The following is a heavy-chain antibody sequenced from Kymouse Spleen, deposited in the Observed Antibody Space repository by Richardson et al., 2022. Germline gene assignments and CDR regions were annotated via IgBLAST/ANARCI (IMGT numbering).Heavy chain of an antibody. D-gene: IGHD6-19*01. Sequence: QLQLQESGPGLVKPSETLSLTCTVSGGSISSSSYYWGWIRQPPGKGLEWIGSIYYSGSTYYNPSLKSRVTISVDTSKNQFSLKLSSVTAADTAVYYCARQE*QWLSPLTTGAREPWSPSPQ. CDR2: IYYSGST. V-gene: IGHV4-39*01. CDR1: GGSISSSSYY. CDR3: ARQE*QWLSPLTT. J-gene: IGHJ4*02.